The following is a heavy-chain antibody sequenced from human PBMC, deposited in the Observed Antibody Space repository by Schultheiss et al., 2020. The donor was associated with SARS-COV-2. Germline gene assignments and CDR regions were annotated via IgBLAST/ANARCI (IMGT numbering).Heavy chain of an antibody. Sequence: GGSLRLSCAASGFTFSSYAMSWVRQAPGKGLEWVSAISGSGGSTYYADSVKGRFTISRDNAKNSLYLQMNSLRAEDTAVYYCARGMGGYYDWGQGTLVTVSS. CDR3: ARGMGGYYD. CDR1: GFTFSSYA. J-gene: IGHJ4*02. CDR2: ISGSGGST. D-gene: IGHD3-22*01. V-gene: IGHV3-23*01.